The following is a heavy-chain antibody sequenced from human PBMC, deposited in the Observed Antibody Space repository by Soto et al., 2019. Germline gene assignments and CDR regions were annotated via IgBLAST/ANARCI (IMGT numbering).Heavy chain of an antibody. J-gene: IGHJ4*02. CDR1: GYTFTSYD. D-gene: IGHD2-2*01. CDR2: ISAYNGNT. CDR3: ARYCISTSCRQGGFDY. Sequence: ASVKVSCKASGYTFTSYDISWVRQAPGQGLEWMGWISAYNGNTNYAQKLQGRVTMTTDTSTSTAYMELRSLRSDDTAVYYCARYCISTSCRQGGFDYWGQGTLVTVSS. V-gene: IGHV1-18*01.